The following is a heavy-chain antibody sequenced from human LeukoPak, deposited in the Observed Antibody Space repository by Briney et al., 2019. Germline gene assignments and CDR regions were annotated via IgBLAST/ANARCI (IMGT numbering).Heavy chain of an antibody. CDR3: ARLVTMVRGVIEY. V-gene: IGHV4-39*01. CDR1: GGSISSSSYY. CDR2: IYYSGST. Sequence: SETLSLTCTVSGGSISSSSYYWGWIRQPPGKGLEWIGSIYYSGSTYYNPSLKSRVTISVDTSKNQFSLKLCSVTAADTAVYYCARLVTMVRGVIEYWGQGTLVTVSS. J-gene: IGHJ4*02. D-gene: IGHD3-10*01.